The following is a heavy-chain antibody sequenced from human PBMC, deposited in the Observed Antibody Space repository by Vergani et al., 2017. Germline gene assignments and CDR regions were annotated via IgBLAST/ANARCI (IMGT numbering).Heavy chain of an antibody. CDR3: ARAVDCSSTSCLFYYYYGMDV. J-gene: IGHJ6*02. V-gene: IGHV3-48*01. CDR1: GFTLSSYS. D-gene: IGHD2-2*01. CDR2: ISSSSSTI. Sequence: EVQLVESGGGLVQPGGSLRLSCAASGFTLSSYSMNWVRQAPGKGLEWVSYISSSSSTIYYADSVKGRFTISRDNAKNSLYLQMNSLRAEDTAVYYCARAVDCSSTSCLFYYYYGMDVWGQGTTVTVSS.